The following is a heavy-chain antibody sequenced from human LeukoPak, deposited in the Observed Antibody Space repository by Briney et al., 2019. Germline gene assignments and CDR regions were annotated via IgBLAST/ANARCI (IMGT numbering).Heavy chain of an antibody. V-gene: IGHV3-66*01. D-gene: IGHD3-22*01. CDR1: GFTVSSNY. Sequence: GGSLRLSCAASGFTVSSNYMSWVRQAPGKGLEWVSVIYSGGSTYYADSVKGRSTISGDNSKNTLYLQMNSLRAEDTAVYYCASLFYYDSSGYDFGYWGQGTLVTVSS. CDR3: ASLFYYDSSGYDFGY. J-gene: IGHJ4*02. CDR2: IYSGGST.